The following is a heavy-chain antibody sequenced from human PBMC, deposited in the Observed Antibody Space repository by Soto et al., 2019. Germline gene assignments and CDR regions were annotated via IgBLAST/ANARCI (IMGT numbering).Heavy chain of an antibody. V-gene: IGHV3-23*01. CDR2: IRSSGDRT. CDR3: AKQQGPGTPYYYAMDV. Sequence: EVQLLESGGGLVQPGGSLRLSCAASGFTFSSYAMSWVRQAPGKGLEWVSVIRSSGDRTYYADSVKGRFTISRDNSKNTLYMQMNSLRAEDTAVYYCAKQQGPGTPYYYAMDVGGQGTTVTVSS. D-gene: IGHD1-1*01. CDR1: GFTFSSYA. J-gene: IGHJ6*02.